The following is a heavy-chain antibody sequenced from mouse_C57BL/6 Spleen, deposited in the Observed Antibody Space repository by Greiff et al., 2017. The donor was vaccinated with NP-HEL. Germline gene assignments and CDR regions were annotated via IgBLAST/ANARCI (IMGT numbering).Heavy chain of an antibody. D-gene: IGHD2-1*01. V-gene: IGHV1-52*01. Sequence: QVQLQQPGAELVRPGSSVKLSCKASGYTFTSYWMHWVKQRPIQGLEWIGNIDPSDSETHYNQKFKDKATLTVDKSSSTAYMQLSSLTSEDSAVYYCARYGNYIDYFDYWGQGTTLTVSS. CDR3: ARYGNYIDYFDY. J-gene: IGHJ2*01. CDR1: GYTFTSYW. CDR2: IDPSDSET.